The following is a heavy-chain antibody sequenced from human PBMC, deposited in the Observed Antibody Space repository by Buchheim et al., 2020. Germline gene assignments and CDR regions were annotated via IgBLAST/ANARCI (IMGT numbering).Heavy chain of an antibody. CDR1: GFTFSSYG. V-gene: IGHV3-7*01. J-gene: IGHJ6*03. CDR3: ARAKNYYYDSSGYYYDYYYYMDV. Sequence: VQLVESGGGVVQPGRSLRLSCAASGFTFSSYGMHWVRQAPGKGLEWVANIKQDGSEKYYVDSVKGRFTISRDNAKNSLYLQMNSLRAEDTAVYYCARAKNYYYDSSGYYYDYYYYMDVWGKGTT. CDR2: IKQDGSEK. D-gene: IGHD3-22*01.